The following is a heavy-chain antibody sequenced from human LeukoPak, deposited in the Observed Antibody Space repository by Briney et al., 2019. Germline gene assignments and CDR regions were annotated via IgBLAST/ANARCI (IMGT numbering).Heavy chain of an antibody. CDR3: AGAVAGTSYLDY. D-gene: IGHD6-19*01. Sequence: PSETLSLTCAVSGGSISSSNWWSWVRQPPGKGLEWIGEIYHSGSTDYNPSLKSRVTISVDKSKNQFSLKLSSVTAADTAVYYCAGAVAGTSYLDYWGQGTLVTVSS. CDR2: IYHSGST. J-gene: IGHJ4*02. V-gene: IGHV4-4*02. CDR1: GGSISSSNW.